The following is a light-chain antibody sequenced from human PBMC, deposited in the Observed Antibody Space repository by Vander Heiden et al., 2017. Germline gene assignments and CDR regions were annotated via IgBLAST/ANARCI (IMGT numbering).Light chain of an antibody. J-gene: IGKJ1*01. CDR2: KAS. V-gene: IGKV1-5*03. CDR1: KSSSSW. Sequence: DIQMTQSPSTLSASVGYRVTSTCRASKSSSSWLAWYQQKPGNAPKLLIYKASNLEPGVPSRFSGSGSGTEFTLTISSLEPDDCAIYYCQQYNSYSWTFGQGTKVEIK. CDR3: QQYNSYSWT.